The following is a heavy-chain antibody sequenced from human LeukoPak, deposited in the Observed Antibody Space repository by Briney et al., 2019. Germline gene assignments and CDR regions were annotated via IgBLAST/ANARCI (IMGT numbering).Heavy chain of an antibody. CDR1: GFTFSDYY. V-gene: IGHV4-59*01. J-gene: IGHJ4*02. Sequence: GSLRLSCAASGFTFSDYYWSWIRQPPGKGLEWIGNIYDSGSTNYNPSLKSRVTISVDTSKNQCSLKLSSVTAADTAVYYCARQSISGSSLSYFDYWGEGTLVNVSS. CDR2: IYDSGST. CDR3: ARQSISGSSLSYFDY. D-gene: IGHD3-22*01.